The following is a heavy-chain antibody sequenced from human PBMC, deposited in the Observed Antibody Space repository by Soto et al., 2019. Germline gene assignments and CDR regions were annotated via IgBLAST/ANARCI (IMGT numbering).Heavy chain of an antibody. D-gene: IGHD5-12*01. CDR2: IHAGNGNT. J-gene: IGHJ6*02. Sequence: GASVKVSCQASGYTFTSYAMHWVRQAPGQRLEWMGWIHAGNGNTKYSQKFQGRVTITSDTSASTAYMELSSRRSEATAVYYCARSEIVATTPLPRPPTFDYGMDVWGQGTTVTVSS. CDR1: GYTFTSYA. CDR3: ARSEIVATTPLPRPPTFDYGMDV. V-gene: IGHV1-3*01.